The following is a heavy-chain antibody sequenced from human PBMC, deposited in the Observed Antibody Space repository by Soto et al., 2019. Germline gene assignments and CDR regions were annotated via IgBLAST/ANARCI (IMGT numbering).Heavy chain of an antibody. V-gene: IGHV2-5*02. D-gene: IGHD2-8*01. CDR1: GFSLTTSGVG. Sequence: QITLKESGPTLVKPTQTLTLTCTFSGFSLTTSGVGVSWIRQPPEKALEWLALIFWDDDKRYSPSLKSRLTITKDTSKNQVALTMTNLDPVDTGTYYCAHSRRNGGGHYYFDYWGRGTLLTVSS. J-gene: IGHJ4*02. CDR3: AHSRRNGGGHYYFDY. CDR2: IFWDDDK.